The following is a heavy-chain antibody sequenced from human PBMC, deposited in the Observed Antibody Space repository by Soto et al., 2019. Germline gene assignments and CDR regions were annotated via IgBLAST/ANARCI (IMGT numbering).Heavy chain of an antibody. CDR1: GGSISSGGYY. D-gene: IGHD6-13*01. CDR2: IYYSGST. J-gene: IGHJ4*02. V-gene: IGHV4-31*01. CDR3: XXXXXXXXAGIDY. Sequence: QVQLQESGPGLVKPSQTLSLTCTVSGGSISSGGYYWSWIRQHPGKGLEWIGYIYYSGSTYYNPSLKXXXXXXXXXXXXXXXXXXXXXXXXXXXXXXXXXXXXXXXAGIDYWGQGTLVTVSS.